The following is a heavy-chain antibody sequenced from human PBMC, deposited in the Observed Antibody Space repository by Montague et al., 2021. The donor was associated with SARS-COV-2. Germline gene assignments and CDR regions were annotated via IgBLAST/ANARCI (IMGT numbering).Heavy chain of an antibody. D-gene: IGHD3-10*01. CDR1: GFAFSSYA. CDR2: ISSNGGST. Sequence: SLRLSCAASGFAFSSYAMHWVRQAPGKGLEYVSAISSNGGSTYYANSVKGRFTISRDNSKNTLYLQMGSPRAEDMAVYYCARGAHVLLWFGESYYYYGMDVWGQGTTVTVSS. CDR3: ARGAHVLLWFGESYYYYGMDV. V-gene: IGHV3-64*01. J-gene: IGHJ6*02.